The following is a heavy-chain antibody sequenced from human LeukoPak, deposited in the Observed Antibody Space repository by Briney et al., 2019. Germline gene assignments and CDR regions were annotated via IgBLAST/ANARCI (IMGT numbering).Heavy chain of an antibody. D-gene: IGHD5-18*01. Sequence: GGSLRLSCAASGFTFSSYWMSWVRQAPGKGLEWVANIKQDGSEKYYVDSVKGRSTISRDNAKNSLYLQMNSLRAEDTAVYYCARGAVYSYGLFDYWGQGTLVTVSS. CDR3: ARGAVYSYGLFDY. J-gene: IGHJ4*02. V-gene: IGHV3-7*01. CDR1: GFTFSSYW. CDR2: IKQDGSEK.